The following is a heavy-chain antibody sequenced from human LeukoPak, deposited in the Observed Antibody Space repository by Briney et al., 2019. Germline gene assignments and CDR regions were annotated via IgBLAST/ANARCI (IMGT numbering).Heavy chain of an antibody. CDR3: ARGIAAAGTRYFDY. CDR1: GFTFSSYS. CDR2: ISSSSSYI. Sequence: PGGSLRLSCAASGFTFSSYSMNWVRQAPGKGLEWVSSISSSSSYIYYADSVKGRFTISRDNAKNSLYLQMNSLRAEDTAVYYCARGIAAAGTRYFDYWGQGTLVTVSS. J-gene: IGHJ4*02. V-gene: IGHV3-21*01. D-gene: IGHD6-13*01.